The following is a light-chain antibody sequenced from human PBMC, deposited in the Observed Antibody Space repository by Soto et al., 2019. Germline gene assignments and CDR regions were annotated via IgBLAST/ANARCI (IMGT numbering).Light chain of an antibody. CDR1: QGISSY. CDR2: AAS. J-gene: IGKJ5*01. CDR3: QQLYSFPIT. V-gene: IGKV1-9*01. Sequence: DIQLTQSPSFLSASVGDRVTITCRASQGISSYLAWYQQKPGKAPKLLIYAASTLQSGVPSRFSSSGSRTVFTLTFRSLQPEDFAPYYRQQLYSFPITFGQGTRLEIK.